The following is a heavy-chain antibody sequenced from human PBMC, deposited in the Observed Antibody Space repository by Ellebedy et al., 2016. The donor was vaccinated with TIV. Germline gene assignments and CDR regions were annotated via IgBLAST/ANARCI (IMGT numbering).Heavy chain of an antibody. CDR2: ISAYNGNT. Sequence: ASVKVSXKASGYTFTSYGISWVRQAPGQGLEWMGWISAYNGNTNYAQKLQDRVTMTTDTSTSTAYMELRSLRSDDTAVYYCARASVVAATKKSSPIDYWGQGTLVTVSS. V-gene: IGHV1-18*04. J-gene: IGHJ4*02. CDR3: ARASVVAATKKSSPIDY. D-gene: IGHD2-15*01. CDR1: GYTFTSYG.